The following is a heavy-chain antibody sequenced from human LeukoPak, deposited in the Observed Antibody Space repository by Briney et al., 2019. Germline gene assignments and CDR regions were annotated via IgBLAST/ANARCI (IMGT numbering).Heavy chain of an antibody. CDR2: IIRHGTDT. J-gene: IGHJ3*02. CDR3: ARAAGYGAGSYGFEI. CDR1: GFSLSDHV. V-gene: IGHV3-74*01. Sequence: GGSLRLSCAASGFSLSDHVMHWVRHAPGRGLVWVSRIIRHGTDTDYADAVKGRFTISRDIATNTLYLELSSLRAEDTAIYYCARAAGYGAGSYGFEIWGQGTAVTV. D-gene: IGHD3-10*01.